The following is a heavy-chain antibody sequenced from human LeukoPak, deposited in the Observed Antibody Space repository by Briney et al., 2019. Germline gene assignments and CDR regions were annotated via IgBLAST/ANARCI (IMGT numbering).Heavy chain of an antibody. CDR1: GFTFSTYE. V-gene: IGHV3-48*03. J-gene: IGHJ5*02. D-gene: IGHD1-20*01. CDR2: ISSSGSTI. Sequence: PGGSLRLSCAASGFTFSTYEMNWVRQAPGKGLEWVSYISSSGSTIYYADPVKGRFTISRDNAKNSLYLQMNSLRAEDTAVNYCARDRINWNDGFDPWGQGTLVTVSS. CDR3: ARDRINWNDGFDP.